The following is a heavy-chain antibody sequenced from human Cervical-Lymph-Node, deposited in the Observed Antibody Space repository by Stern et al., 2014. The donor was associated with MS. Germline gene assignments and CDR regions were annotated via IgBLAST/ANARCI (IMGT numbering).Heavy chain of an antibody. CDR3: ARDFVDIAMITRSDYLDS. CDR1: GYTLTNYA. Sequence: QVQLVQSGSELKKPGASVKVSCKASGYTLTNYAMNWVRQAPGQGLEWMGWINTNTGNSTYAQGFTGRVVFSLDTSVSTAYLHISSLKAEDTAVYYCARDFVDIAMITRSDYLDSWGQGTLVTVSS. V-gene: IGHV7-4-1*02. J-gene: IGHJ4*02. CDR2: INTNTGNS. D-gene: IGHD5-18*01.